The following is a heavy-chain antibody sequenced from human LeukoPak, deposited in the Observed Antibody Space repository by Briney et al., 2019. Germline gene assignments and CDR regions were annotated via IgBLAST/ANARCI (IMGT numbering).Heavy chain of an antibody. Sequence: AETLSLTCTVSGYSISSGYYWGWIRQPPGKGLEWIGSIYHSGSTYYNPSLKSRVTISVDTSKNQFSLKLSSVTAADTAVYYCASSPEMYYDFWSWGQGTLVTVSS. CDR3: ASSPEMYYDFWS. J-gene: IGHJ4*02. D-gene: IGHD3-3*01. CDR1: GYSISSGYY. CDR2: IYHSGST. V-gene: IGHV4-38-2*02.